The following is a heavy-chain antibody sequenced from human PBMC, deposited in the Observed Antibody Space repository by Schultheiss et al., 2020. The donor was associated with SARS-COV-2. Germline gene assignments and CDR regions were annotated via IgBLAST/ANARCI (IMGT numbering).Heavy chain of an antibody. CDR2: IYSGGST. CDR1: GFTVSSNY. V-gene: IGHV3-53*01. CDR3: AGFWSGYPHPGMDV. D-gene: IGHD3-3*01. Sequence: GGSLRLSCAASGFTVSSNYMSWVRQAQGKGLEWVSVIYSGGSTYHADSVKGRFTISRDNSKNTLYLQMNSLRAEDTAVYYCAGFWSGYPHPGMDVWFQESTMTVSS. J-gene: IGHJ6*02.